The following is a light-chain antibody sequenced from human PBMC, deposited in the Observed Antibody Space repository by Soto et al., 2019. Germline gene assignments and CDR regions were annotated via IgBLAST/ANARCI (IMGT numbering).Light chain of an antibody. Sequence: IVLTQSPRTLYLSPGESATLSCRAIQSVSSGYLAWYKQKPGQAPRRLIYGASSRATGIPDRFSGSGSGTAFTLTISSLEPEDFAVYYCQQYGRSPGTFGQGPKVDIK. CDR1: QSVSSGY. J-gene: IGKJ1*01. CDR2: GAS. CDR3: QQYGRSPGT. V-gene: IGKV3-20*01.